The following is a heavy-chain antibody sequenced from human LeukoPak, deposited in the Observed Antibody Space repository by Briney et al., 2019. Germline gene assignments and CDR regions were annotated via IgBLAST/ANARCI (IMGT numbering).Heavy chain of an antibody. CDR2: IYYSGST. J-gene: IGHJ6*03. CDR1: GGSISSSSYY. V-gene: IGHV4-39*01. Sequence: SEALSLTCTVSGGSISSSSYYWGWIRQPPGKGLEWIGSIYYSGSTYYNPSLKSRVTISVDTSKNQFSLKLSSVTAADTAVYYCARQGMMAPDYYYMDVWGKGTTVTISS. D-gene: IGHD3-16*01. CDR3: ARQGMMAPDYYYMDV.